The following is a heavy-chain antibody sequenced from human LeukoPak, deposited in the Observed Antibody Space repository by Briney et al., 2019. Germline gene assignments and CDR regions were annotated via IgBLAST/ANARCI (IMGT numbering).Heavy chain of an antibody. J-gene: IGHJ4*02. CDR2: ISYDGSKK. CDR1: GFTFSSYG. D-gene: IGHD4-17*01. CDR3: AKGKNGDFPFDY. V-gene: IGHV3-30*18. Sequence: PGRSLRLSCAASGFTFSSYGMHWVRQAPGKGLEWVAVISYDGSKKYYADSVKGRFTISRDNSKNTLYLQMNSLRAEDTAVYYCAKGKNGDFPFDYWGQGTLVTVSS.